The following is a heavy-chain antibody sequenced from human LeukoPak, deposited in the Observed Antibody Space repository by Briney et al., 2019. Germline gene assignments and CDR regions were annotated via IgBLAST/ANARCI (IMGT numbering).Heavy chain of an antibody. CDR2: IYYSGST. CDR1: GGSISSYY. Sequence: SETLSLTCTVSGGSISSYYWSWIRQPPGKGLEWIGYIYYSGSTNYNPSLKSRVTISVDTSKNQFSLKLSSVTAADTAVYYCARSLPRGASGWYVAFDIWGQGTMVTVSS. V-gene: IGHV4-59*08. CDR3: ARSLPRGASGWYVAFDI. D-gene: IGHD6-19*01. J-gene: IGHJ3*02.